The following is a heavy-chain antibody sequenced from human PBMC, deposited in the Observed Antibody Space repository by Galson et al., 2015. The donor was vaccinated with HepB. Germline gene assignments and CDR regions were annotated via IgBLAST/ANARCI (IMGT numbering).Heavy chain of an antibody. CDR3: ARDALRYSSSWYFDL. Sequence: SLRLSCAASGFTFSDYSMKWVRQAPGKGPEWVSYITSSGTIYCADSVKGRFTISRDNAKNSLYLQMNSLRDEDTAVYYCARDALRYSSSWYFDLSGRGTRVTVSS. CDR2: ITSSGTI. V-gene: IGHV3-48*02. CDR1: GFTFSDYS. J-gene: IGHJ2*01. D-gene: IGHD6-13*01.